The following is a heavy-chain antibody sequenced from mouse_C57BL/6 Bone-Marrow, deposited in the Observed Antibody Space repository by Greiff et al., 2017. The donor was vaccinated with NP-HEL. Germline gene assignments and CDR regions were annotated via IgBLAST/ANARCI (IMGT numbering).Heavy chain of an antibody. CDR3: ARKPVSGAWFAY. Sequence: VKVVESGPGLVQPSQSLSITCTVSGFSLTSYGVHWVRQSPGKGLEWLGVIWSGGSTDYNAAFISRLSISTDNSKSQVFFKMNSLQADDTAIYYCARKPVSGAWFAYWGQGTLVTVSA. D-gene: IGHD3-2*02. J-gene: IGHJ3*01. CDR2: IWSGGST. CDR1: GFSLTSYG. V-gene: IGHV2-2*01.